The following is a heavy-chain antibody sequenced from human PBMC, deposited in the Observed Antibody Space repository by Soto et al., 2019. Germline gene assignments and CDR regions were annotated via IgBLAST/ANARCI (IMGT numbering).Heavy chain of an antibody. V-gene: IGHV1-58*02. D-gene: IGHD2-2*01. CDR2: IVVGSGNT. Sequence: GASVKVSCKASGFTFTSSAMQWVRQARGQRLEWIGWIVVGSGNTNYAQKFQERVTITRDMSTSTAYMELSSLRSEDTAVYYCAAERKGYCSSTSCYDAFDIWGQGTMVTVSS. J-gene: IGHJ3*02. CDR1: GFTFTSSA. CDR3: AAERKGYCSSTSCYDAFDI.